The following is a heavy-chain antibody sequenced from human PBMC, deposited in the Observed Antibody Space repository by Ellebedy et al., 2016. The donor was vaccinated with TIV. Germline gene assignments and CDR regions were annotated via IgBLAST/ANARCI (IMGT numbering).Heavy chain of an antibody. D-gene: IGHD4-17*01. Sequence: SETLSLTXTVSGYTISRVDNYWNWIRQPPGKGPEWIGYIHYTGSTYYNPSLRSRLTMSVDTSKNQFSLMSSSVPAADTAVYFCARDFGDYAWYFDLWGRGTLVTVSS. CDR2: IHYTGST. CDR3: ARDFGDYAWYFDL. J-gene: IGHJ2*01. V-gene: IGHV4-30-4*01. CDR1: GYTISRVDNY.